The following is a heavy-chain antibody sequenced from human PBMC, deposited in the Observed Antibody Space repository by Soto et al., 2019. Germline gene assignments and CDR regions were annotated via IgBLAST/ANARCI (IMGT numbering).Heavy chain of an antibody. CDR3: ASNTRYDPPDY. V-gene: IGHV3-23*01. CDR1: GFTSSSYA. CDR2: ISVSGGST. J-gene: IGHJ4*02. Sequence: PGGSLRLSCAASGFTSSSYAMSWVRQAPGKGLAWVSGISVSGGSTYYADSVKGRFTISRDNSKNTLYLQMNSLRAEDTAVYYCASNTRYDPPDYWGQGTLVTVSS. D-gene: IGHD3-16*01.